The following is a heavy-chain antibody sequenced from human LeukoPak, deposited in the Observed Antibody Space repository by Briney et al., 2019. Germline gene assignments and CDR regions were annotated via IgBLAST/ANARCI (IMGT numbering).Heavy chain of an antibody. CDR2: IWYDGSNK. J-gene: IGHJ4*02. V-gene: IGHV3-33*06. D-gene: IGHD4-17*01. Sequence: GRSLRLSCAASGFTFSGYGMHWVRQAPGKGLEWVAVIWYDGSNKYYADSVKGRFTISRDNSKNTLYLQMNSLRAEDTAVYYCAKDLGADYGDYTFDYWGQGTLVTVSS. CDR3: AKDLGADYGDYTFDY. CDR1: GFTFSGYG.